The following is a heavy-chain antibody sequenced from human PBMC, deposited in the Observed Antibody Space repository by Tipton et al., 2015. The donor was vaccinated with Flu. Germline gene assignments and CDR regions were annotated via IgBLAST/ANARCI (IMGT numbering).Heavy chain of an antibody. CDR2: IYYSGST. CDR3: AIVDIRSDYWYFDL. Sequence: LRLSCTVSGGSISSYYWSWIRQPPGKGLEWIGYIYYSGSTNYNPSLKSRVTISVDTSKNQFSLKLSSVTAAVTAVYYCAIVDIRSDYWYFDLWGRGTLVTVSS. D-gene: IGHD2-15*01. CDR1: GGSISSYY. V-gene: IGHV4-59*01. J-gene: IGHJ2*01.